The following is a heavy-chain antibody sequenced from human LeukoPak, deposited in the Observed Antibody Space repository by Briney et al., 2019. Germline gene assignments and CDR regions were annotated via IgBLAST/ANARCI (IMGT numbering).Heavy chain of an antibody. D-gene: IGHD1-26*01. Sequence: SETLSLTCTVSGGSISSYYWSWIRQPAGKGLEWIGYIYYSGSTNYNPSLKSRVTISVDTSKNQFSLKLSSVTAADTAVYYCARHAVYRYYFDYWGQGTLVTVSS. J-gene: IGHJ4*02. CDR1: GGSISSYY. CDR2: IYYSGST. V-gene: IGHV4-59*08. CDR3: ARHAVYRYYFDY.